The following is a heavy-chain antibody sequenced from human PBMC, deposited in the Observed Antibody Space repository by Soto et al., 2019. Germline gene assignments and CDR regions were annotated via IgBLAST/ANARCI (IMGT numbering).Heavy chain of an antibody. J-gene: IGHJ6*02. Sequence: ASVKVSCKASGYTFTGYYMHWVRQAPGQGLEWVGWINPNSGGTNYAQKFQGWVTMTRDTSISTAYMELSRLRSDDTAVYYCASGSTGSYYYGMDVWGQGTTVTVSS. V-gene: IGHV1-2*04. D-gene: IGHD2-15*01. CDR3: ASGSTGSYYYGMDV. CDR1: GYTFTGYY. CDR2: INPNSGGT.